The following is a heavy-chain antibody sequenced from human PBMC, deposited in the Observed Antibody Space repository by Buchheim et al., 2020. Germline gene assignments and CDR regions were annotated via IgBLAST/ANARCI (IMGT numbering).Heavy chain of an antibody. V-gene: IGHV4-61*02. CDR1: GGSISSGSYY. Sequence: QVQLQESGPGLVKPSQTLSLTCTVSGGSISSGSYYWSWIRQPAGKGLEWIGRIYTSGSTNYNPSLKSRVTISVDTSKNQFSLKLSSVTAADTAVYYCARERTTIFGVVIDYFDYWGQGTL. J-gene: IGHJ4*02. D-gene: IGHD3-3*01. CDR3: ARERTTIFGVVIDYFDY. CDR2: IYTSGST.